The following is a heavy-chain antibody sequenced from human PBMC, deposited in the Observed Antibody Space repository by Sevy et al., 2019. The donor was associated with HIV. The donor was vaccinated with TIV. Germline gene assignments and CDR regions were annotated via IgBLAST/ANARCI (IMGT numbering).Heavy chain of an antibody. V-gene: IGHV3-23*01. J-gene: IGHJ1*01. D-gene: IGHD3-10*02. Sequence: GGSLRLSCAASGFTFSSYAMSWVRQAPGKGLEWVSAISGSGGSTYYADSVKGRFTISRDNSKNTLYLQMNSLRAEDTAVYYWVRGLLFGRGYFQHWGQGTLVTVSS. CDR3: VRGLLFGRGYFQH. CDR1: GFTFSSYA. CDR2: ISGSGGST.